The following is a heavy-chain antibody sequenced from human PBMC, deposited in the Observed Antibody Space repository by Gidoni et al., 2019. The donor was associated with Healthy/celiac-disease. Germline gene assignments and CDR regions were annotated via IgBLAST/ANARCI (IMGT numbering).Heavy chain of an antibody. V-gene: IGHV3-73*02. J-gene: IGHJ6*02. CDR1: GFTFSGSA. CDR2: IRSKANSYAT. Sequence: EVQLVESGGGLVQPGGSLTLSCAASGFTFSGSAMHWVRQASGKGLEWVGRIRSKANSYATAYAASVKGRFTISRDDSKNTAYLQMNTLKTEDTAVYYCTSPVAPLDYYYGMDVWGQGTTVTVSS. CDR3: TSPVAPLDYYYGMDV. D-gene: IGHD2-15*01.